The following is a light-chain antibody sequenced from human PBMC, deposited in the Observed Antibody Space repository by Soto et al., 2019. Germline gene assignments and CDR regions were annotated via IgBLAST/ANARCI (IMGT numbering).Light chain of an antibody. CDR3: QQYNNYWT. CDR2: AAS. CDR1: QDISIW. V-gene: IGKV1D-16*01. Sequence: DIQMTQSPSSVSASVGDRVTISCRASQDISIWLAWYQQKPGKAPKLLISAASSLQTGVPSRISGSGSGTDFTLTISSLQPEDFATYYCQQYNNYWTFGQGTRVEIK. J-gene: IGKJ1*01.